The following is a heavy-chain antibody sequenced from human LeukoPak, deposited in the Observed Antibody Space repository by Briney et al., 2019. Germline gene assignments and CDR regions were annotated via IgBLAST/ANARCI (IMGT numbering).Heavy chain of an antibody. V-gene: IGHV4-61*02. CDR2: IYTSGST. CDR1: GGSISSGSYY. D-gene: IGHD1-26*01. Sequence: SETLSLTCTVSGGSISSGSYYWSWIRQPAGKGLEWIGRIYTSGSTKYNPSLKSRVTISVDTSKNQFSLKLSSVTAADTAVYYCARDEGAKIAFHIWGQGTMVTVSS. CDR3: ARDEGAKIAFHI. J-gene: IGHJ3*02.